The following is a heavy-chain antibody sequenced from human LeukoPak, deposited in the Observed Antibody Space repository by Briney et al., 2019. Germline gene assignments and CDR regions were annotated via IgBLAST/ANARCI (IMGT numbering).Heavy chain of an antibody. V-gene: IGHV4-34*01. Sequence: SETLSLTCAVYGGSFSGYYWSWIRQPPGKGLEWIGEINHSGSTNYNPSLKSRVTISVDTSKNQFSLQLSSVTAADTAVYYCARERYYYGSGSQYYFDYWGQGTLVTVSS. CDR2: INHSGST. CDR3: ARERYYYGSGSQYYFDY. J-gene: IGHJ4*02. CDR1: GGSFSGYY. D-gene: IGHD3-10*01.